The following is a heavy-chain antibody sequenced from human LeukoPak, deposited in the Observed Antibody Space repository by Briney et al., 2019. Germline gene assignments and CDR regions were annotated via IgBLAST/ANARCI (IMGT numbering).Heavy chain of an antibody. CDR2: ISGSGGST. D-gene: IGHD3-9*01. V-gene: IGHV3-23*01. Sequence: GGSLRLSCAASGFTFSSYAMSWVRQAPGKGLEWVSAISGSGGSTYYADSVKGRFTISRDNSKSTLYLQMNSLRAEDTAVYYCAKHESYYDILTGYYAGGYFDYWGQGTLVTVSS. CDR1: GFTFSSYA. CDR3: AKHESYYDILTGYYAGGYFDY. J-gene: IGHJ4*02.